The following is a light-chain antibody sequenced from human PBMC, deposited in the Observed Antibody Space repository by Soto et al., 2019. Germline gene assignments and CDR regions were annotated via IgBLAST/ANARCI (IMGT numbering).Light chain of an antibody. CDR1: QSISSY. Sequence: DIQMTQSPSSLSASVGDRVTITCRASQSISSYLNWYQQKPGKAPTLLIYAASSLQSGVPSRLSGSGSGTDFTLTIRSLQPEDFATYSCQQSYSTPTFGEGTKLLIK. V-gene: IGKV1-39*01. J-gene: IGKJ2*01. CDR3: QQSYSTPT. CDR2: AAS.